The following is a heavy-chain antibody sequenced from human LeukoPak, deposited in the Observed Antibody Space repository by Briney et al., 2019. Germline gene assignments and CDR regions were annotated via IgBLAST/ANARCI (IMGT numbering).Heavy chain of an antibody. V-gene: IGHV1-2*02. CDR2: INPNSGGT. D-gene: IGHD3-3*01. CDR3: ARTYYDFWSGYEPSHLFDY. J-gene: IGHJ4*02. Sequence: ASVKVSCKASGYTFTGYYMHWVRQAPGQGLEWMGWINPNSGGTNYAQKFQGRVTMTRDTSISTAYMELSRLRSDDTAVYYCARTYYDFWSGYEPSHLFDYWGQGTLVTVSS. CDR1: GYTFTGYY.